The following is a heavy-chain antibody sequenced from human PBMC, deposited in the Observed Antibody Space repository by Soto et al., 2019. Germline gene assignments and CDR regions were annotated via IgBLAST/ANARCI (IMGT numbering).Heavy chain of an antibody. J-gene: IGHJ5*02. CDR2: IWYDGSNK. CDR1: GFTFSSYG. V-gene: IGHV3-33*01. CDR3: ARDGNEAYDFWSGYYQHWFDP. Sequence: PGGSLRLSCAASGFTFSSYGMHWVRQAPGKGLEWVAVIWYDGSNKYYAGSVKGRFTISRDNSKNTLYLQMNSLRAEDTAVYYCARDGNEAYDFWSGYYQHWFDPWGQGTLVTVSS. D-gene: IGHD3-3*01.